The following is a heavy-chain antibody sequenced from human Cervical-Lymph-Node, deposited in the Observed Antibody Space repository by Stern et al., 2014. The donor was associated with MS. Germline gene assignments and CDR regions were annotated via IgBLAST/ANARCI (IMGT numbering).Heavy chain of an antibody. J-gene: IGHJ4*02. V-gene: IGHV4-39*01. CDR3: ARHDGWLPHY. CDR1: GGSISRSTYY. D-gene: IGHD5-12*01. CDR2: IYYSGTP. Sequence: VQLVESGPGLVKPSETLSLTCSVSGGSISRSTYYWGWIRQPPGKGLEWIGSIYYSGTPYYNPSLKSRVTIDTSTNQFSLRLTSVTAADTAVYYCARHDGWLPHYWSQGTLVTVSS.